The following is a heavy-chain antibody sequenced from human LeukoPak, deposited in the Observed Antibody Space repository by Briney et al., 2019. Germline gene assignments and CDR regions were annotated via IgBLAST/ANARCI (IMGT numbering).Heavy chain of an antibody. CDR2: ISSSGSAI. CDR1: GFPLSSYS. Sequence: GGSLRLSCAASGFPLSSYSINWVRQAPGKGLEWVSYISSSGSAIYYVDSVKGRFTVSRDNAKNSLFLQINSPRAEDTAVYYCVRVKGSYFDYWGQGALVTVSS. CDR3: VRVKGSYFDY. V-gene: IGHV3-48*01. J-gene: IGHJ4*02. D-gene: IGHD2-15*01.